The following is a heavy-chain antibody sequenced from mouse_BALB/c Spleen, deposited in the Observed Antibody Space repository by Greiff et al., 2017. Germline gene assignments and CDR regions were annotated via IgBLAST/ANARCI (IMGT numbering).Heavy chain of an antibody. CDR2: IDPANGNT. D-gene: IGHD2-3*01. J-gene: IGHJ4*01. Sequence: VQLQQSGAELVKPGASVKLSCTASGFNIKDTYMHWVKQRPEQGLEWIGRIDPANGNTKYDPKFQGKATITADTSSNTAYLQLSSLTSEDTAVYYCAIYDGYYSAMDYWGQGTSVTVSS. V-gene: IGHV14-3*02. CDR3: AIYDGYYSAMDY. CDR1: GFNIKDTY.